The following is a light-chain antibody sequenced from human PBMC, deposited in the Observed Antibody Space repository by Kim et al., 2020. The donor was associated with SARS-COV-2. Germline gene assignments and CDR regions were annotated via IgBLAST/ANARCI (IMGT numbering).Light chain of an antibody. V-gene: IGLV2-23*02. J-gene: IGLJ1*01. Sequence: QSVLTQPASVSGSPGQSITISCTGSSSVVGNYDLVSWYQQHPGKASKLIIFEVSKRPSGVSDRFSGSKSGNAASLTISGLQAEDESDYFCCSYGGIRPDVFGTGTKVTVL. CDR3: CSYGGIRPDV. CDR1: SSVVGNYDL. CDR2: EVS.